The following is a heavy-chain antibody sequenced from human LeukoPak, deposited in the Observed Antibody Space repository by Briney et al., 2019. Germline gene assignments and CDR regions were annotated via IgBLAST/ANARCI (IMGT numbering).Heavy chain of an antibody. Sequence: PGGSLRLSCAASGFTFSSYATHWVRQAPGKGLEWVAVISYDGSNKYYADSVKGRFTISRDNSKNTLYLQMNSLRAEDTAVYYCARERTAAGTFDYWGQGTLVTVSS. D-gene: IGHD6-13*01. J-gene: IGHJ4*02. V-gene: IGHV3-30*04. CDR1: GFTFSSYA. CDR3: ARERTAAGTFDY. CDR2: ISYDGSNK.